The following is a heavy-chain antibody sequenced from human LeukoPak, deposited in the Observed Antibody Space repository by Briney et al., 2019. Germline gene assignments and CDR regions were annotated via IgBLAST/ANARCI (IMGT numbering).Heavy chain of an antibody. Sequence: SETLSLTCTVPGGSISSYYWSWIRQPPGKGLEWIGYIYTSGSTNYNPSLKSRVTISVDTSKNQFSLKLSSVTAADTAVYYCARGETYYDFWSGYDWFDPWGQGTLVTVSS. CDR2: IYTSGST. J-gene: IGHJ5*02. D-gene: IGHD3-3*01. CDR1: GGSISSYY. CDR3: ARGETYYDFWSGYDWFDP. V-gene: IGHV4-4*09.